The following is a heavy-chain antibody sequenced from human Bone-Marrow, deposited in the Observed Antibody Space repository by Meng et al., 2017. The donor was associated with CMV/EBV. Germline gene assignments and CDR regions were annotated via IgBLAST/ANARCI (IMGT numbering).Heavy chain of an antibody. J-gene: IGHJ6*02. CDR1: GFTFSSYW. CDR3: AKPTQYTSYYGMDV. V-gene: IGHV3-7*01. D-gene: IGHD1-14*01. Sequence: GESLKISCAASGFTFSSYWMSWVRQAPGKGLEWVANIKQAGSEKYYVDSVKGRFTISRDNAKNSLCMQMNSLRAEDTAVYYCAKPTQYTSYYGMDVWGQGTTVTVSS. CDR2: IKQAGSEK.